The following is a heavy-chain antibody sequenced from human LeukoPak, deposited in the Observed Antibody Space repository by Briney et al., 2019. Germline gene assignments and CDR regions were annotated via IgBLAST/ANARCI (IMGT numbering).Heavy chain of an antibody. CDR1: GLTLSNYA. J-gene: IGHJ4*02. CDR2: ISFDGTNK. CDR3: ATDYGDYEPIDY. V-gene: IGHV3-30*04. D-gene: IGHD4-17*01. Sequence: PGGSLTLSCTASGLTLSNYAMHWVRRPPGRGLEWVAVISFDGTNKYYGGSVEGRFSVSRDNSKNTLYLQMNSLRPDDTAMYYCATDYGDYEPIDYWGQGSLVTASS.